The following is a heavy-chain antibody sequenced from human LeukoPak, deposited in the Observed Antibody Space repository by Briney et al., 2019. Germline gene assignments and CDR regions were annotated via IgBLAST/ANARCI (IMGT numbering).Heavy chain of an antibody. Sequence: ASVKVSCKASGGTFSSYAISWVRQAPGQGLEWMGGIIPIFGTANYAQKFQGRVTITADESTSTAYMELSSLRSEDTAVYYCARDPYGAPGDYYYGMDVWGQGTTVTVSS. D-gene: IGHD4-17*01. V-gene: IGHV1-69*13. CDR3: ARDPYGAPGDYYYGMDV. CDR2: IIPIFGTA. J-gene: IGHJ6*02. CDR1: GGTFSSYA.